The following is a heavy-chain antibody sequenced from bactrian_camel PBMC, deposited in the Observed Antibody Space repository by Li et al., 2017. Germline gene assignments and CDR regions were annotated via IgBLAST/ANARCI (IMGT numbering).Heavy chain of an antibody. Sequence: HVQLVESGGASVRTGTSLRLSCARSGDPSNFYTMAWFRQAPGKEREGVATITTGLRDPWYTDSVKGRFTISRDNSENTLYLQMNSLKPEDTAIYYCAAKRTNWCGRLLGPDEYDHWGQGTQVTVS. D-gene: IGHD7*01. V-gene: IGHV3S54*01. CDR1: GDPSNFYT. J-gene: IGHJ4*01. CDR3: AAKRTNWCGRLLGPDEYDH. CDR2: ITTGLRDP.